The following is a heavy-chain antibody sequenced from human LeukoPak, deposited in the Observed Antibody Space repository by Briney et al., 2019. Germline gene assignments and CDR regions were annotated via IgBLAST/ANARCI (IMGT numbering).Heavy chain of an antibody. J-gene: IGHJ6*03. CDR2: ISSSSSYI. Sequence: GGSLRLSCAGPEFIFSSHSMNGVRQAPGEGREWGSAISSSSSYIYYADSVKGRFTISRDNAKISLYLQMNNLRADDTALYYCVSLGGSYPPDAYTYMDVWGKGTTVTISS. D-gene: IGHD1-26*01. CDR1: EFIFSSHS. V-gene: IGHV3-21*01. CDR3: VSLGGSYPPDAYTYMDV.